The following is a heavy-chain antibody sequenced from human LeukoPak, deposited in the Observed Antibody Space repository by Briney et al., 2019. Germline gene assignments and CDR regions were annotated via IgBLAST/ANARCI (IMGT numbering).Heavy chain of an antibody. D-gene: IGHD2-2*01. J-gene: IGHJ4*02. CDR3: AKGTLDIVVVPAAPKVYYFDY. CDR2: ISSSGGST. Sequence: GGSLRLSCAASGFTFSSYAMSWVRQSPGKGLEWVSAISSSGGSTYYADSVKGRFTISRDNSKNTLYLQMNSLRAEDTAVYYCAKGTLDIVVVPAAPKVYYFDYWGQGTLVTVSS. V-gene: IGHV3-23*01. CDR1: GFTFSSYA.